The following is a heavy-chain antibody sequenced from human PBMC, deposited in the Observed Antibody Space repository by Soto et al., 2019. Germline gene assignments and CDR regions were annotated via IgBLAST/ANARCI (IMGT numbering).Heavy chain of an antibody. D-gene: IGHD2-21*01. CDR1: GFTFSNAW. V-gene: IGHV3-15*01. Sequence: GGSLRLSCAASGFTFSNAWMSWVRQAPGQGLEWVGRIKSKTEGGTTDYAAPVKGRFTISRDNAKNSLYLQMNNLRGDDTGHYFCLRDPPHVGTSSWDGDSWGQGTLVTVSS. J-gene: IGHJ4*02. CDR2: IKSKTEGGTT. CDR3: LRDPPHVGTSSWDGDS.